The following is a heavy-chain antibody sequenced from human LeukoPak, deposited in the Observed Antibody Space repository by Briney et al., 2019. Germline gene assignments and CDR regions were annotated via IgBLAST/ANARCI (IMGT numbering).Heavy chain of an antibody. D-gene: IGHD2-15*01. J-gene: IGHJ4*02. CDR1: GFTFSRYW. CDR2: ININGSST. V-gene: IGHV3-74*01. Sequence: GGSLRLSCAASGFTFSRYWMHWVRQAPGKGLVWVSRININGSSTIYADSVKGRFTISRDNAKNTLYLQMNNLRADDTAVYYCAGDRYCSGNGCQDLGYWGQGTLVTVSS. CDR3: AGDRYCSGNGCQDLGY.